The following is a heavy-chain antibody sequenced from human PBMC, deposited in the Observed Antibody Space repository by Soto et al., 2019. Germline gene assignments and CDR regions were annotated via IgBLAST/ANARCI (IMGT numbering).Heavy chain of an antibody. CDR3: ARDVRGARFLEWLLSFDP. CDR1: GYTFTSYG. V-gene: IGHV1-18*01. Sequence: GASVKVSCKASGYTFTSYGISWVRQAPGQGLEWMGWISAYNGNTNYAQKLQGRVTMTTDTSTSTAYMELRSLRSDDTAVYYCARDVRGARFLEWLLSFDPWGQGTLVTVSS. CDR2: ISAYNGNT. D-gene: IGHD3-3*01. J-gene: IGHJ5*02.